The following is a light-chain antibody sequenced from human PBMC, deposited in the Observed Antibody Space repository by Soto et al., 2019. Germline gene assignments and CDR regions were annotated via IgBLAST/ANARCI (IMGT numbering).Light chain of an antibody. Sequence: EIVLTQSPATLSLSPGERATLSCRASQSVSSYLAWYQQKPGQAPRLLIYDASNRATGIPARFSGSGSVTDFTLTISSLEPEDFAVYYCQQSNSWPLTFGQGTRLEIK. CDR3: QQSNSWPLT. J-gene: IGKJ5*01. CDR2: DAS. CDR1: QSVSSY. V-gene: IGKV3-11*01.